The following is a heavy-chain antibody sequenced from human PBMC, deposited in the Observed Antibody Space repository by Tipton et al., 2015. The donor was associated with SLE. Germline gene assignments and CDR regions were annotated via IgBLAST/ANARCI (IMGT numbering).Heavy chain of an antibody. CDR2: IYYSGRT. CDR1: GVSISRSTYY. CDR3: TRGVELGSIDD. Sequence: TLSLTCTVSGVSISRSTYYWGWIRQSPGKGLEWIGNIYYSGRTNYKPSLKSRVTISVDTSKNKFPLKLNSVTAADTALYYCTRGVELGSIDDWGQGALVSVSS. V-gene: IGHV4-39*01. J-gene: IGHJ4*02. D-gene: IGHD7-27*01.